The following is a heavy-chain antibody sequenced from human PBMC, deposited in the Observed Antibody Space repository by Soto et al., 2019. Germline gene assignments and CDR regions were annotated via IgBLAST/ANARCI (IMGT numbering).Heavy chain of an antibody. CDR1: GFTFSSYG. CDR2: ISYDGSNK. D-gene: IGHD3-16*01. J-gene: IGHJ4*02. V-gene: IGHV3-30*18. Sequence: GGSLRLSCAASGFTFSSYGMHWVRQAPGKGLEWVAVISYDGSNKYYADSVKGRFTISRDNSKNTLYLQMNSLRAEDTAVYYCAKDRTIGDYIWGRGLDYWGQGTLVTVSS. CDR3: AKDRTIGDYIWGRGLDY.